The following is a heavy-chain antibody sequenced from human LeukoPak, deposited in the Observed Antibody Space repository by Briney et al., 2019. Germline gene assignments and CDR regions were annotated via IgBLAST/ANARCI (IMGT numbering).Heavy chain of an antibody. J-gene: IGHJ4*02. CDR1: GFTFSSYS. Sequence: PGGSLRLSCAASGFTFSSYSMNWVRQAPGKGLEWVSSISSSSSYIYYANSVKGRFTISRDNAKNSLYLQMNNLRAEDTAVYYCARVIGGYGDYWGKGTLVTVSS. CDR2: ISSSSSYI. CDR3: ARVIGGYGDY. D-gene: IGHD5-12*01. V-gene: IGHV3-21*01.